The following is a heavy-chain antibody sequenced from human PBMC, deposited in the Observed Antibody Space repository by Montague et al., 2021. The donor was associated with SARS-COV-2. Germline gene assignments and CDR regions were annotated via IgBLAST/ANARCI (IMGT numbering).Heavy chain of an antibody. D-gene: IGHD1-14*01. CDR2: IWFDGSQK. V-gene: IGHV3-33*08. CDR3: ARAREHHSHLFGMDV. CDR1: GFTFSSYA. J-gene: IGHJ6*02. Sequence: SLRLSCAASGFTFSSYAMYWVRQAPRKGLEWVAVIWFDGSQKYYVDSVKGRFSISRDNFNNTLFLEMHSLRAEDSALYYCARAREHHSHLFGMDVWGQGTTVIVS.